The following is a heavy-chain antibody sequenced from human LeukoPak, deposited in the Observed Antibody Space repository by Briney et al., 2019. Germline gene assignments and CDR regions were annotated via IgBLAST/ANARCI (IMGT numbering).Heavy chain of an antibody. CDR2: IRYDGSNK. J-gene: IGHJ4*02. CDR3: AKDSGLGYGSGSYPYYFDY. Sequence: GGSLRLSCAASGFTFSSYGMHWVRQAPGKGLEWVAFIRYDGSNKYYADSVKGRFTISRDNSKNTLYLQMNSLRAEDTAVYYCAKDSGLGYGSGSYPYYFDYWGQGTLVTVSS. CDR1: GFTFSSYG. V-gene: IGHV3-30*02. D-gene: IGHD3-10*01.